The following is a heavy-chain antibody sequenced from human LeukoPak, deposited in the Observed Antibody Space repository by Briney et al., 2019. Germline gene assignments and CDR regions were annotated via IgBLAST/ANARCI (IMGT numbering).Heavy chain of an antibody. Sequence: TISTYYWVWIRQAPGKGLEWVSYISSSGSTIYYADSVKGRFTISRDNAKNSLSLQMNSLRAEDTSVYYCARDRNGDFWSTYYTGYFDYWGQGTLVTVSS. CDR2: ISSSGSTI. J-gene: IGHJ4*02. D-gene: IGHD3-3*01. CDR3: ARDRNGDFWSTYYTGYFDY. CDR1: TISTYY. V-gene: IGHV3-11*04.